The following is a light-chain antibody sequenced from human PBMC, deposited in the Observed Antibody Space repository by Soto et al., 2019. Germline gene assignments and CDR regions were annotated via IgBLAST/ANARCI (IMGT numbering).Light chain of an antibody. Sequence: VCVGRSVTITCQASQDISNYLNWYQQKPGKAPKLLIYDASDLEMGVPSRFIGSGPGTEYAFTIHSRHPGGTATQYYQRHHKPALTVGGGTKVDIK. CDR3: QRHHKPALT. J-gene: IGKJ4*01. CDR2: DAS. CDR1: QDISNY. V-gene: IGKV1-33*01.